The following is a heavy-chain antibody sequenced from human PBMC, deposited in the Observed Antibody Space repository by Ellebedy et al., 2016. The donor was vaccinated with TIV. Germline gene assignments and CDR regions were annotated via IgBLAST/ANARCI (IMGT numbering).Heavy chain of an antibody. J-gene: IGHJ2*01. V-gene: IGHV3-23*01. CDR2: ISISGTT. CDR1: GVTLNSYA. Sequence: GGSLRLXXEASGVTLNSYAMSWVRQAPGKGLEWVSSISISGTTYYAESVKGRFTISRDNSKNTLYLQMNSLRVEDTALYYCAKGGNGWFWYLDLWGRGTLVTASS. CDR3: AKGGNGWFWYLDL. D-gene: IGHD2-15*01.